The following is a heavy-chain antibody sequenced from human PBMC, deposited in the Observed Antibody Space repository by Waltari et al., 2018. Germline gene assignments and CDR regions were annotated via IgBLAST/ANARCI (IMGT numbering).Heavy chain of an antibody. D-gene: IGHD6-19*01. Sequence: QVQLVESGGDLVRPGGSLRPSCAASGFIFSDYYMTWVRQAPGKGLEWVSYISSSSSHTDYANSVKGRFTISRDNAKNSLYLQMNSLRAEDTAVYYCARGASDSDYWGQGTLVTVSS. J-gene: IGHJ4*02. V-gene: IGHV3-11*06. CDR1: GFIFSDYY. CDR3: ARGASDSDY. CDR2: ISSSSSHT.